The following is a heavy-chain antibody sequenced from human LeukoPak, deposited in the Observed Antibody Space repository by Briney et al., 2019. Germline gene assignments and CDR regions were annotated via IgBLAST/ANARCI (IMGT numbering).Heavy chain of an antibody. CDR3: VRGVGYSYGQNYYYYGMDV. Sequence: SETLSLTCTVSGGSISSGGYYWSWIRQHPGKGLEWIGYIYYSGSTYYNPSLKSRVTISVDTSKNQFSLKLCSVTAADTAVYYCVRGVGYSYGQNYYYYGMDVWGQGTTVTVSS. CDR2: IYYSGST. J-gene: IGHJ6*02. CDR1: GGSISSGGYY. D-gene: IGHD5-18*01. V-gene: IGHV4-31*03.